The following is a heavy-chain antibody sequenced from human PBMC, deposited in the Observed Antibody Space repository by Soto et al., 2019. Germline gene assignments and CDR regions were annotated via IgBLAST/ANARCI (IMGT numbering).Heavy chain of an antibody. D-gene: IGHD5-18*01. CDR3: ARDLGPQRGYIYGCTY. V-gene: IGHV3-30-3*01. Sequence: QVQVVESGGGVVQPGRSLRLSCAASGFTFSNYAMHWVRQAPGKGLEWVAVISYDGSNKYYADSVKGRFTISRDKSKNTLYLQMNSLSADDTAVYYCARDLGPQRGYIYGCTYWGQGTLVTVSS. CDR2: ISYDGSNK. J-gene: IGHJ4*02. CDR1: GFTFSNYA.